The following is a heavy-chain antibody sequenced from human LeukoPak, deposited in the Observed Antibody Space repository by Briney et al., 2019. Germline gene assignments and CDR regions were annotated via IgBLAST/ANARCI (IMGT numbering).Heavy chain of an antibody. J-gene: IGHJ4*02. CDR1: GFTFSTHT. CDR2: LWGNNKNI. CDR3: AKDLKPDSGYDVDH. Sequence: GGSLRLSCAASGFTFSTHTMSWVRQAPGKGLEWVSALWGNNKNIYYADSVRGRFTISRDNSGNMVYLQMSDLRVEDTAVYYCAKDLKPDSGYDVDHWGQGTLVTVSS. D-gene: IGHD5-12*01. V-gene: IGHV3-23*01.